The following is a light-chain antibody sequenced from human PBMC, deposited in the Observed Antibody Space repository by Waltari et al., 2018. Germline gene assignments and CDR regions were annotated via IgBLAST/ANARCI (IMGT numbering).Light chain of an antibody. CDR1: QSVSSSS. J-gene: IGKJ5*01. CDR3: QQYGSSPLT. Sequence: EMVLTQSPGTLSLSPGERATLSCRASQSVSSSSLAWYQQKPGQAPRLLIYGGSRRATGIPDRFGDSGSGTDFTLTISRLEPEDFAVYYCQQYGSSPLTFGQGTRLEIK. CDR2: GGS. V-gene: IGKV3-20*01.